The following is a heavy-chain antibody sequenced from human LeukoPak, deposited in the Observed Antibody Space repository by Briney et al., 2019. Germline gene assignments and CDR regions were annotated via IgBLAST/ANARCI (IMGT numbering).Heavy chain of an antibody. D-gene: IGHD3-10*01. Sequence: GGSLGLSCAASGFTFRNYVIHWVRQAPGKGLEWVAVTSSDLNVKLYADSVKGRFTISRDNSRSALYLQMNSLRPEDTAIYYCAREGYYGSGSPPSLYFDYWGQGTLVTVSS. CDR3: AREGYYGSGSPPSLYFDY. CDR2: TSSDLNVK. J-gene: IGHJ4*02. V-gene: IGHV3-30-3*01. CDR1: GFTFRNYV.